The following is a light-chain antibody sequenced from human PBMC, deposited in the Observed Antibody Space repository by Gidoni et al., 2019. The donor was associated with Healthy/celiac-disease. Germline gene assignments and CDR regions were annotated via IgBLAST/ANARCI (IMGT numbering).Light chain of an antibody. CDR3: QQYYSSPVYT. V-gene: IGKV1-NL1*01. CDR1: QGISNS. J-gene: IGKJ2*01. Sequence: DIQMTQSPSSLSASVGDRVTITCRASQGISNSLAWYQQKPGKAPKLLLYAASRLESGVPSRFSGSGSGTDYTLTISSLQPEDFATYYCQQYYSSPVYTFGQGTKVEIK. CDR2: AAS.